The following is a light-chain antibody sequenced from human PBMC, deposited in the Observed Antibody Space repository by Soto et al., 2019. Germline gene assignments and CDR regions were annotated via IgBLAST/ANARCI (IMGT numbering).Light chain of an antibody. J-gene: IGLJ2*01. CDR2: QDN. CDR3: QAWDSSTIV. V-gene: IGLV3-1*01. Sequence: SYELTQPPSMSVSPGQTASITCSGDKLGRKYAFWYQQKPGQSPLLVIYQDNMRPSGIPERFSGSNSGSTATLTISGTQAMDEADYYCQAWDSSTIVFGGGTKVTVL. CDR1: KLGRKY.